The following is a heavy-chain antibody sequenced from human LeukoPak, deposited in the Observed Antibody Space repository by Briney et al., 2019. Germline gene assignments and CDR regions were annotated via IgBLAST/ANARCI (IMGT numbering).Heavy chain of an antibody. V-gene: IGHV3-23*01. J-gene: IGHJ3*02. Sequence: GGSLRLSCSGSGFTFNNYALSWVRQAPGKGLEWVSSISGSGGSTYYADSVKGRFTISRDKSKNTVYLDMNSLRAEDTAVYYCAKDLVLIPAAMRDAFDIWGQGTMVTVSS. CDR3: AKDLVLIPAAMRDAFDI. D-gene: IGHD2-2*01. CDR2: ISGSGGST. CDR1: GFTFNNYA.